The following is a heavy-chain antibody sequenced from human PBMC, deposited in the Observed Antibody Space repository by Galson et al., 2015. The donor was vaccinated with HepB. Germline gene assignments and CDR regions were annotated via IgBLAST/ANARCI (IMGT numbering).Heavy chain of an antibody. Sequence: SLRLSCAASGFTVSSNYMSWVRQAPGKGLEWVSVIYSGGSTYYADSVKGRFTISRDNSKNTLYLQMNSLRAEDTAVYYCARDIPNPRHDSSDYWGQGTLVTVYS. CDR3: ARDIPNPRHDSSDY. V-gene: IGHV3-66*01. J-gene: IGHJ4*02. CDR2: IYSGGST. D-gene: IGHD3-22*01. CDR1: GFTVSSNY.